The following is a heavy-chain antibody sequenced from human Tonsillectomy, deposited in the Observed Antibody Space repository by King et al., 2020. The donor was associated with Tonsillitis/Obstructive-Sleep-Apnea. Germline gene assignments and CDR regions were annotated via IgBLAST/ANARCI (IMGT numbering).Heavy chain of an antibody. Sequence: QLQESGPGLVKPSETLSLTCTVSGGSISSSSYYWGWIRQPPGKGLEWIGSIYYSGSTYYNPALKSRVTISVETSKNQFSLKLSSVTAADTAVYYCAGQGVLRFLEWLLPPAAGVDYWGQGTLVTVSS. CDR2: IYYSGST. D-gene: IGHD3-3*01. V-gene: IGHV4-39*01. J-gene: IGHJ4*02. CDR1: GGSISSSSYY. CDR3: AGQGVLRFLEWLLPPAAGVDY.